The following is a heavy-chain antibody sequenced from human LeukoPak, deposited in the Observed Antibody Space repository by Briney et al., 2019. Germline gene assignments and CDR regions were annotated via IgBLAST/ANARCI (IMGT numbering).Heavy chain of an antibody. D-gene: IGHD5-18*01. J-gene: IGHJ4*02. CDR1: GYTFTSYG. Sequence: RASVKVSCKASGYTFTSYGISWVRQAPGQGLEWMGWISAYNGNTNYAQKLQGRVTMTTDTSTSTAYMELRSLRSDDTAVYYCARSDVDTAMVEPGAWTYFDYWGQGTLVTVSS. V-gene: IGHV1-18*01. CDR2: ISAYNGNT. CDR3: ARSDVDTAMVEPGAWTYFDY.